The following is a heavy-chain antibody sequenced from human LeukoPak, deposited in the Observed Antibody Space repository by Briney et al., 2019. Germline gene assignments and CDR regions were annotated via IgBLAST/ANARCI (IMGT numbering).Heavy chain of an antibody. V-gene: IGHV3-7*03. CDR1: GFTFSNYW. Sequence: GGSLRLSCAASGFTFSNYWMSWVRQAPGKGLEWVANIKQDGSEKYYVDSVKGRFTISRDNSKNTLYLQMNSLRAEDTVVYYCAKGRRFGSGWTYYFEYWGQGTLVTVSS. D-gene: IGHD6-19*01. J-gene: IGHJ4*02. CDR3: AKGRRFGSGWTYYFEY. CDR2: IKQDGSEK.